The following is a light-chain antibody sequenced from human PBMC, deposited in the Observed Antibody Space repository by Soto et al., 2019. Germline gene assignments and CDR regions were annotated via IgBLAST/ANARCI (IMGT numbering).Light chain of an antibody. J-gene: IGLJ1*01. CDR1: SSDLGNSKY. CDR3: APHGGNYILYV. V-gene: IGLV2-8*01. Sequence: QSALTQPPSASGSLGQSVTISCTGTSSDLGNSKYFSWYQQHPGKPPTLMIYEVSKRPSGVPDRFSGSKFGNTASLTVSGLQAEDEAIYYCAPHGGNYILYVFGSGTKLTVL. CDR2: EVS.